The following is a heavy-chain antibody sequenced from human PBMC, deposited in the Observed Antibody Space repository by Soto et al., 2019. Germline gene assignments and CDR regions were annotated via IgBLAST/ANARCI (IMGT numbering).Heavy chain of an antibody. J-gene: IGHJ3*01. Sequence: QVQLVESGGGVVQPGKSLRLSCAASGFTFSRYGMHWVRQAPGKGLEWVAIISYDGSNKYFADSVKGRFTISRDNSKNTLYMQMNSLRAEDTAVYHCEKQLRYFDWDYAFDLWGQGTMVTVSS. CDR2: ISYDGSNK. D-gene: IGHD3-9*01. V-gene: IGHV3-30*18. CDR3: EKQLRYFDWDYAFDL. CDR1: GFTFSRYG.